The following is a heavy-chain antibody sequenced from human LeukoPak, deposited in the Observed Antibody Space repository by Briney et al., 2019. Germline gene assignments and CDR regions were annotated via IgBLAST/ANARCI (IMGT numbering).Heavy chain of an antibody. J-gene: IGHJ4*02. CDR3: AGRDY. CDR1: GGSISDYY. D-gene: IGHD1-26*01. Sequence: SETLSLTCTVPGGSISDYYRSWIRQPAEKGLECIGRVYTSGGIDYNPSFKSRVTLSVDKSKNQFFLKLTSVTAADTAVYYCAGRDYWGQGTLVTVSS. V-gene: IGHV4-4*07. CDR2: VYTSGGI.